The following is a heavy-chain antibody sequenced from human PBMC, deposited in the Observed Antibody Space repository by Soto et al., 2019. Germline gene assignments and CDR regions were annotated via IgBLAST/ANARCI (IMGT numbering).Heavy chain of an antibody. J-gene: IGHJ5*02. Sequence: SETLSLTCAVYGGSFSGYYWSWIRQPPGKGLEWIGEINHSGSTNYNPSLKSRVTISVDTSKNQFSLKLSSVTAADTAVYYCARVQPTIIAVAEWFDPWGQGTLVTVSS. CDR3: ARVQPTIIAVAEWFDP. CDR1: GGSFSGYY. V-gene: IGHV4-34*01. CDR2: INHSGST. D-gene: IGHD6-19*01.